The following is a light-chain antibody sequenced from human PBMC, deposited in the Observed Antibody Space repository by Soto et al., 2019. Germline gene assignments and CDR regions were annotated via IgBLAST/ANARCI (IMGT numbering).Light chain of an antibody. CDR2: ATS. J-gene: IGKJ1*01. CDR3: QQYNSYPWT. CDR1: KGINXY. V-gene: IGKV1-16*01. Sequence: DIQMTQSPPSLSASVGDRVTITCRASKGINXYLASFQQQPGTAPKPLIYATSTLHSGVPSRFTGSGSGTEFTLTITSLQPEDFVTYYCQQYNSYPWTFGQGTKVEVK.